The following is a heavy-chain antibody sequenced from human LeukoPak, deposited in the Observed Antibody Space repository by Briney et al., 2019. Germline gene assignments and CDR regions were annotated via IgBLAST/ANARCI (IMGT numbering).Heavy chain of an antibody. V-gene: IGHV1-18*01. CDR2: ISAYNGNT. CDR1: GYTFTSYG. J-gene: IGHJ5*02. Sequence: GASVKVSCKASGYTFTSYGISWVRQAPGQGLEWMGWISAYNGNTNYAQKLQGRLTMTRNTSISTAYMELSGLRLEDTAVYYCSRGPRFDPWGQGTQVTVSS. CDR3: SRGPRFDP.